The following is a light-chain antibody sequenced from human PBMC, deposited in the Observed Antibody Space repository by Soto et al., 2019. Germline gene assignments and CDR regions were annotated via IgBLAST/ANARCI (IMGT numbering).Light chain of an antibody. V-gene: IGLV1-44*01. CDR3: AAWDDSLKGVV. CDR2: NNN. Sequence: QAVVTQPPSASGTPGQRVIISCSGSSSNIGSDTVNWYQQLPKTAPKLLIYNNNQRPSGVPDRFSGSKSGTSASLAISGLQSEDEADYYCAAWDDSLKGVVFGGGTKVTVL. CDR1: SSNIGSDT. J-gene: IGLJ2*01.